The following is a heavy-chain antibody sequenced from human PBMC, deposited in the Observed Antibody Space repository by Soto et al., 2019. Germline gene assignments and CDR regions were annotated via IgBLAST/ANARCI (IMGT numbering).Heavy chain of an antibody. Sequence: ASVKVSCKASGYTFTGHYMHWLRQAPGQGLEWMGWINPNSGGTNYAQKFQGWVTMTRDTSISTAYMELSRLRSDDTAVYYCARDLAYCGGDCYSGFDPWGQGTQVTVSS. V-gene: IGHV1-2*04. J-gene: IGHJ5*02. CDR2: INPNSGGT. CDR1: GYTFTGHY. D-gene: IGHD2-21*02. CDR3: ARDLAYCGGDCYSGFDP.